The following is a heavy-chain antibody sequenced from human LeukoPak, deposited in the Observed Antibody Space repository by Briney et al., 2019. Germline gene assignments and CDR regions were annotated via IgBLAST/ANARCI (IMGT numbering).Heavy chain of an antibody. CDR2: INSDGSST. V-gene: IGHV3-74*01. J-gene: IGHJ4*02. CDR1: GFTFRSYW. Sequence: GGSLRLSCAASGFTFRSYWMHWVRQAPGKGLVWVSRINSDGSSTRYADSVKRRFTNSRDKAKNTLYLQMNSLKTEDTAVYYCTRPPTIAAAGTIGYWGQGTLVTVSS. CDR3: TRPPTIAAAGTIGY. D-gene: IGHD6-13*01.